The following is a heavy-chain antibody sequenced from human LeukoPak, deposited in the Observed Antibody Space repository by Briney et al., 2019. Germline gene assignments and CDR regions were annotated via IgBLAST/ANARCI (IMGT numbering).Heavy chain of an antibody. J-gene: IGHJ4*02. CDR3: AKGAVAGMGVFDY. D-gene: IGHD6-19*01. CDR2: ISYDGSNK. V-gene: IGHV3-30*18. Sequence: GGSLRLSCAASGFTNSSYGMHLVRQAAGKGLEWVAVISYDGSNKYYADSVKGRFTISRDNSKNTLYLQMNSLRAEDTAVYYCAKGAVAGMGVFDYWGQGTLVTVSS. CDR1: GFTNSSYG.